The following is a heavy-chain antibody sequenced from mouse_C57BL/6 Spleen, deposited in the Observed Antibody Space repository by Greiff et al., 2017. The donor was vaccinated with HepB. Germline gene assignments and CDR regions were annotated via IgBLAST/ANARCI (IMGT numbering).Heavy chain of an antibody. CDR1: GFTFTDYY. CDR2: IRNKANGYTT. V-gene: IGHV7-3*01. CDR3: ARFRYYGSSPLDY. J-gene: IGHJ2*01. D-gene: IGHD1-1*01. Sequence: DVMLVESGGGLVQPGGSLSLSCAASGFTFTDYYMSWVRQPPGKALEWLGFIRNKANGYTTEYSASVKGRFTISRDNSQSILYLQMNALRAEDSATYYCARFRYYGSSPLDYWGQGTTLTVSS.